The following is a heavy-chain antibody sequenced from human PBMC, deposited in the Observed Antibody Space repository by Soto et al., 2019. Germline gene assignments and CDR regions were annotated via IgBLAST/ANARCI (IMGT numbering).Heavy chain of an antibody. J-gene: IGHJ4*02. V-gene: IGHV3-23*01. D-gene: IGHD2-15*01. CDR3: AIDLWWYTH. Sequence: EVQLLESGGGLVQPGGSLRLSCSASGFTFGDHAMTWVRQAPGKGLEWLSGISGGGSGAYYADSVKGRFTVSRDNANNTLYLQMDNLRVEDTAAYYCAIDLWWYTHWGQGTLVTVSS. CDR2: ISGGGSGA. CDR1: GFTFGDHA.